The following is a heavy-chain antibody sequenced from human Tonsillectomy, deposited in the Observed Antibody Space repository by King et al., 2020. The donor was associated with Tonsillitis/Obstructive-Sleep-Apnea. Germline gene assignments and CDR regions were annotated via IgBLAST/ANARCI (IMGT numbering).Heavy chain of an antibody. Sequence: QLVQSGAEVKKPGESLKISCKGPGYSFTSYWIGWVRQMPGKGLEWMGSIYPGDSDTRYSPYFQGQVTITADKSISTAYLQWSSLKASDSAMHYCPREDEGTDDRGSYRYAFDPWGQGTLVSVSS. CDR3: PREDEGTDDRGSYRYAFDP. CDR1: GYSFTSYW. CDR2: IYPGDSDT. D-gene: IGHD3-16*02. V-gene: IGHV5-51*01. J-gene: IGHJ5*02.